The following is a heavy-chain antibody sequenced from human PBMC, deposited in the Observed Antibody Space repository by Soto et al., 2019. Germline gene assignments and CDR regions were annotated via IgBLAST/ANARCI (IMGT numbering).Heavy chain of an antibody. CDR1: GGTFSSYT. V-gene: IGHV1-69*08. J-gene: IGHJ6*02. Sequence: QVQLVQSGAEVKKPGSSVKVSYKASGGTFSSYTITWVRQAPGQGLEWMGSIIPILGIANYAQKFQGRVTITADKSTTTAYMELSSLRSEDTSVFYCARETDDWGQGTTVTVSS. CDR2: IIPILGIA. CDR3: ARETDD.